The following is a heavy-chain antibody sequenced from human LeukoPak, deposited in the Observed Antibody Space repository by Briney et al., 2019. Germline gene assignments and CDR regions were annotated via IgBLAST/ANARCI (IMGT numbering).Heavy chain of an antibody. CDR2: ISWNSGSI. CDR1: GFTFDDYA. Sequence: GRSLRLSCAASGFTFDDYAMHWVRQAPGKGLEWVSGISWNSGSIGYADSVKGRFTISRDNAKNSLYLQMNSLRAEDTAVYYCARDLAGPPQEAFDIWGQGTMVTVSS. CDR3: ARDLAGPPQEAFDI. V-gene: IGHV3-9*01. J-gene: IGHJ3*02.